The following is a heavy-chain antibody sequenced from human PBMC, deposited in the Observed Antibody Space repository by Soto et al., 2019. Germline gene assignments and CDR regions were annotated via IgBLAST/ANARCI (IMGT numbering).Heavy chain of an antibody. D-gene: IGHD3-16*02. V-gene: IGHV3-48*03. CDR3: ARGNSPVNVH. CDR2: ITSSGSTT. CDR1: GFTFSSYE. J-gene: IGHJ4*02. Sequence: PGGPLRLSCAASGFTFSSYEMNWVRQAPGKGLEWVSYITSSGSTTYYADSVKGRFTISRDNAASSLYLQMNSLRAEDTAVYYCARGNSPVNVHWGQGTPVTVSS.